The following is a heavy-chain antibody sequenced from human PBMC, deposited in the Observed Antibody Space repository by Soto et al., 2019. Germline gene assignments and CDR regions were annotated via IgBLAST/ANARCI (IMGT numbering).Heavy chain of an antibody. D-gene: IGHD3-16*01. CDR2: IIPIFGTA. V-gene: IGHV1-69*13. J-gene: IGHJ4*02. Sequence: SVKVSCKASGGTFSSYAISWVRQAPGQGLEWMGGIIPIFGTANYAQKFQGRVTITADESTSTAYMELSSLRSEDTAVYYCARLNRGPQTFDYWGQGTLVTVSS. CDR3: ARLNRGPQTFDY. CDR1: GGTFSSYA.